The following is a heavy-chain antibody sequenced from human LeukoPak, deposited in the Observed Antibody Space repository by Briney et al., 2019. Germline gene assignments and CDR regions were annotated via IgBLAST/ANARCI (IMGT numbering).Heavy chain of an antibody. D-gene: IGHD3-9*01. CDR1: GYTFTSYG. Sequence: ASVKVSCKASGYTFTSYGISWVRQAPGQGLEWMGWISTYNGNTNYAQKFQGRVTMTTDTSTSTAYMELRSLRSDDTAAYYCARDPDISTNWFDPWGQGTLVTVSS. J-gene: IGHJ5*02. V-gene: IGHV1-18*01. CDR3: ARDPDISTNWFDP. CDR2: ISTYNGNT.